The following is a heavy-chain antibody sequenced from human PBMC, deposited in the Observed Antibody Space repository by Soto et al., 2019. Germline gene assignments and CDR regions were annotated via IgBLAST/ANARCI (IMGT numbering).Heavy chain of an antibody. CDR1: GGSISSGGYY. V-gene: IGHV4-31*03. Sequence: SETLSLTCTVSGGSISSGGYYWSWIRQHPGKGLEWIGYIYYSGSTYYNPSLKSRVTISVDTSKNQFSLKLSSVTAADTAVYYCAREGGYDYRTGVYYYYNGMDVWGQGTTVTVSS. CDR3: AREGGYDYRTGVYYYYNGMDV. CDR2: IYYSGST. D-gene: IGHD5-12*01. J-gene: IGHJ6*02.